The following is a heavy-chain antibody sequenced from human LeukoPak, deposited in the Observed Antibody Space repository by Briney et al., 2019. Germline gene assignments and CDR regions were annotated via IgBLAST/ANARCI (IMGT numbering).Heavy chain of an antibody. Sequence: SETLSLTCAVYGGSFSGYYWSWIRQPPGKGLEWIGEINHSGSTNYNPSLKSRVTISVDTSKNQFSLQLNSVTPEDTAVYYCARELAQIAVAGTDAFDIWGQGTMVTVSS. J-gene: IGHJ3*02. CDR2: INHSGST. CDR1: GGSFSGYY. D-gene: IGHD6-19*01. V-gene: IGHV4-34*01. CDR3: ARELAQIAVAGTDAFDI.